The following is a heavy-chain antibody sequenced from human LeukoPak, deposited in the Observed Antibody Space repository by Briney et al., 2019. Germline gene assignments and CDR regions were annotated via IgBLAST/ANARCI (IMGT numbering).Heavy chain of an antibody. J-gene: IGHJ4*02. CDR3: AGSNIGWYGYFDY. V-gene: IGHV4-30-2*01. Sequence: PSETLSLTCTVSGGSISSGGYYWSWIRQPPGKGLEWIGYIYHSGSTYYNPSLKSRVTISVDTSKNQFSLKLSSVTAADTAVYYCAGSNIGWYGYFDYWGQGTLVTVSS. D-gene: IGHD6-19*01. CDR2: IYHSGST. CDR1: GGSISSGGYY.